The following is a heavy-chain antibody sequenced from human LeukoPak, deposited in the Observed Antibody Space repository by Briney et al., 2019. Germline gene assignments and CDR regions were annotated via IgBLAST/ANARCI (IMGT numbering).Heavy chain of an antibody. Sequence: ASVKVSCKASGYTFTGYYMHWVRQAPGQGLEWMGWINPNSGGTNYAQKFQGRVTMTRDTSISTAYMELSRLRSDDTAVYYCARGFDIVVVPAAIAAWFDPWGQGTLVTVSS. CDR1: GYTFTGYY. V-gene: IGHV1-2*02. CDR3: ARGFDIVVVPAAIAAWFDP. CDR2: INPNSGGT. J-gene: IGHJ5*02. D-gene: IGHD2-2*01.